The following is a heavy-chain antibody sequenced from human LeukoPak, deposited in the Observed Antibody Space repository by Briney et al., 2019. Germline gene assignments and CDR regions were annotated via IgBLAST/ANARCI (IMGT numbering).Heavy chain of an antibody. CDR2: ISYDGSNK. CDR3: ARTPSKISGVVISFDY. J-gene: IGHJ4*02. D-gene: IGHD3-3*01. Sequence: GGSLRLSCAASGFTFSSYAMHWVRQAPGKGLEWVAVISYDGSNKYYADSVKGRFTISRDNSKNTLYLQMNSLRAEDTAVYYCARTPSKISGVVISFDYWGQGTLVTVSS. CDR1: GFTFSSYA. V-gene: IGHV3-30*04.